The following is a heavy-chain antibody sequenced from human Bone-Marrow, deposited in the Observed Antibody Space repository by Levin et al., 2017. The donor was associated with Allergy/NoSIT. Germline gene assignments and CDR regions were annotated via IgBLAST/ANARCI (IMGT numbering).Heavy chain of an antibody. J-gene: IGHJ2*01. CDR2: ISGSAPGRNI. V-gene: IGHV3-23*01. CDR1: GFTFTNYA. D-gene: IGHD6-19*01. Sequence: RAGGSLRLSCTASGFTFTNYAMSWVRQAPGKGLEWVSAISGSAPGRNIYYADSVKGRFTISRDNSKNTLYLQMNSLRAEDTAIYYCAKDLEKDSIGWFNWYFDLWGRGTLVTVSS. CDR3: AKDLEKDSIGWFNWYFDL.